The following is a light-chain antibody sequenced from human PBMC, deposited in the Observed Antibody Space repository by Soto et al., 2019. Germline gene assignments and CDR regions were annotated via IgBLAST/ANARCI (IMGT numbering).Light chain of an antibody. CDR2: EVN. J-gene: IGLJ2*01. CDR1: SSDVGYYNY. V-gene: IGLV2-8*01. CDR3: TSYAGGKNLV. Sequence: QSALTQPPSASGSPGQSVTISCTGTSSDVGYYNYVSWYQQHPGRAPKLIIYEVNKRPSGVPDRFSGSKSGNTASLTVSGRQAEDEAEYYCTSYAGGKNLVFGGGTKLTVL.